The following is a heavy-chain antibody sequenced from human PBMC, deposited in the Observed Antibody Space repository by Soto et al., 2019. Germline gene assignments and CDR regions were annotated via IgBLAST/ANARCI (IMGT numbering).Heavy chain of an antibody. J-gene: IGHJ3*02. CDR2: IYYSGST. V-gene: IGHV4-59*08. Sequence: SETLSLTCTVSGGSISSYYWSWIRQPPGKGLEWIGYIYYSGSTNYNPSLKSRVTISVDTSKNQFSLKLSSVTAADTAVYYCAALSPHYRLLAFEIWCQGIMVTVSS. D-gene: IGHD1-26*01. CDR3: AALSPHYRLLAFEI. CDR1: GGSISSYY.